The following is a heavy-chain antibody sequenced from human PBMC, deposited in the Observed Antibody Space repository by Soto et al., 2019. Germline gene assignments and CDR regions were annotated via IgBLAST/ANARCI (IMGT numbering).Heavy chain of an antibody. D-gene: IGHD3-3*01. CDR3: ARDRAHDNLGKRFLEWLPAWYYYYGMDV. V-gene: IGHV6-1*01. Sequence: SQTLSLTCAISGDSVSSNSAAWNWIRQSPSRGLEWLGRTYYRSKWYNDYAVSVKSRITINPDTSKNQFSLQLNSVTPEDTAVYYCARDRAHDNLGKRFLEWLPAWYYYYGMDVWGQGTTVTVSS. CDR2: TYYRSKWYN. CDR1: GDSVSSNSAA. J-gene: IGHJ6*02.